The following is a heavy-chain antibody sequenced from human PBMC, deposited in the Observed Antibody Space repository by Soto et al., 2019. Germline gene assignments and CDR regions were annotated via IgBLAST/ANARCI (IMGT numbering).Heavy chain of an antibody. CDR1: GRTFSSYA. Sequence: GASVKVSCKAPGRTFSSYAISWVRQAHGQGLEWMGGIIPIFGTANYAQKFQGRVTITADESTSTAEMELSSLRSEDTAVYYCARGPHYDYDSSGHSPLPFDYWGQGTLVTVSS. V-gene: IGHV1-69*13. CDR2: IIPIFGTA. J-gene: IGHJ4*02. CDR3: ARGPHYDYDSSGHSPLPFDY. D-gene: IGHD3-22*01.